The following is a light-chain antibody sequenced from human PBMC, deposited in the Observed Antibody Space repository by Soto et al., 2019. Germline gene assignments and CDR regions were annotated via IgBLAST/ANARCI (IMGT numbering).Light chain of an antibody. J-gene: IGKJ1*01. V-gene: IGKV1-39*01. Sequence: DIQMTQSPSSLSASVGDRVTITCRASQSISSYLNWYQQKPGKAPKLLIYAASSLQSGVPSRFSRSGSGTDFTLTISSLQPEDFATYYCPQSYSTLWTFGQGTKVEIK. CDR3: PQSYSTLWT. CDR2: AAS. CDR1: QSISSY.